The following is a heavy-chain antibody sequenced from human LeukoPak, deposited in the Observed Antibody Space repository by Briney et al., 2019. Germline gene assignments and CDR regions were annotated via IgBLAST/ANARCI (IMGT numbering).Heavy chain of an antibody. J-gene: IGHJ4*02. CDR2: TWYNGSKK. CDR3: ARDESWYLDY. D-gene: IGHD6-13*01. CDR1: GFSFSRYG. Sequence: GGSLRLSCTASGFSFSRYGMHWVRQAPGKGLEWVAVTWYNGSKKYYADSVKGRFTISRDNSKNTVYLQMDSLRAEDTAVYYCARDESWYLDYWGQGALVTVSS. V-gene: IGHV3-33*01.